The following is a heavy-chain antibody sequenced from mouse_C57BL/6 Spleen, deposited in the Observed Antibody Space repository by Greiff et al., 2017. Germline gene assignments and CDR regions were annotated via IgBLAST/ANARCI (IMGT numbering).Heavy chain of an antibody. CDR1: GYAFSSSW. CDR3: AREVTVPYWYFDV. Sequence: QVQLQQSGPELVKPGASVKISCKASGYAFSSSWMNWVKQRPGKGLEWIGRIYPGDGDTNYNGKFKGKATLTADKSSSTAYMQLSSLTSEDSAVYFCAREVTVPYWYFDVWGTGTTVTVSS. CDR2: IYPGDGDT. V-gene: IGHV1-82*01. D-gene: IGHD1-1*01. J-gene: IGHJ1*03.